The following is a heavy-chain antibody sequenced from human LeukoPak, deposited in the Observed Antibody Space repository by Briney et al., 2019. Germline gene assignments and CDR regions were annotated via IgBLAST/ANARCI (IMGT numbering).Heavy chain of an antibody. V-gene: IGHV4-30-4*08. CDR1: GGSISSGDYY. Sequence: SETLSLTRTVSGGSISSGDYYWSWIRQPPGRGLEWIGYIYYSGSTYYHPSLKRRATISVDTSKNQFPLKLSSVTAADTAVYYCARSLDSSGYYNWFDPWGQGTLVTVSS. CDR3: ARSLDSSGYYNWFDP. CDR2: IYYSGST. D-gene: IGHD3-22*01. J-gene: IGHJ5*02.